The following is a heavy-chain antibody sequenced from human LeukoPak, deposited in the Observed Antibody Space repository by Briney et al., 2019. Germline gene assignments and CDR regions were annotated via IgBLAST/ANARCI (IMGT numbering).Heavy chain of an antibody. CDR3: AKSGGCSSTSCFLPCYYAMDV. J-gene: IGHJ6*02. Sequence: GGSLRLSCAASGFTFSSYAMSWVRQAPGKGLEWVSAISNGGSNKYYADSVKGRFTISRDNSKNTLYLQMISLRVDDTAVYYCAKSGGCSSTSCFLPCYYAMDVWGQGTTVTVSS. CDR2: ISNGGSNK. D-gene: IGHD2-2*01. V-gene: IGHV3-23*01. CDR1: GFTFSSYA.